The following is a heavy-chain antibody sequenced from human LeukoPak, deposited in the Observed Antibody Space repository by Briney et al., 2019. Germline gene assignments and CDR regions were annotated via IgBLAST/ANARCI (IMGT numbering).Heavy chain of an antibody. V-gene: IGHV3-30*02. J-gene: IGHJ4*02. CDR1: GFTFSSYG. CDR2: IRYDGSNK. D-gene: IGHD3-10*01. Sequence: GGSLRLSCAASGFTFSSYGMHWVRQAPGKGLEWVAFIRYDGSNKYYADSVKGRFTISRDNSKNTLYLQMNSLRAEDTAVYYCAKGWDPYYYGSGSDFDYWGQGTLVTVSS. CDR3: AKGWDPYYYGSGSDFDY.